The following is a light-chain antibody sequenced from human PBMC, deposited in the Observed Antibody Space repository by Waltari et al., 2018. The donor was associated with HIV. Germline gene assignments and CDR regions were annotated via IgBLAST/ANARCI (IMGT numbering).Light chain of an antibody. CDR2: DVS. J-gene: IGLJ2*01. Sequence: QSALTQPASVSGSLGQSITISCTGTSSDVGGHNSVSWYQQHPGKAPNLFISDVSNRPLGVSILFACSMSGNTSSLTISGLQAEDEADYYCSSYTANSSFFGGGTMLTVL. V-gene: IGLV2-14*03. CDR1: SSDVGGHNS. CDR3: SSYTANSSF.